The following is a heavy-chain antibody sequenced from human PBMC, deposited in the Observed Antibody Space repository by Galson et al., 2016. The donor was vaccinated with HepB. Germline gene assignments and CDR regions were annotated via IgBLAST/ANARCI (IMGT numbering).Heavy chain of an antibody. J-gene: IGHJ6*02. CDR1: GFNFNGYG. D-gene: IGHD3-3*01. CDR3: AKARSIFGVMGYYYGMDV. V-gene: IGHV3-30*18. Sequence: SLRLSCAASGFNFNGYGMYWVRQAPGKGLECVAIISYDASNEYYADSVKGRFTISRDKSKNTLYLQMNSLRAEETAVYYCAKARSIFGVMGYYYGMDVWGQGTTVTVSS. CDR2: ISYDASNE.